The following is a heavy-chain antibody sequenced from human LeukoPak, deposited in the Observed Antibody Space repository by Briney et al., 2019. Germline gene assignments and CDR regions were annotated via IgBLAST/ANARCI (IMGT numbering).Heavy chain of an antibody. CDR2: IYYSGST. CDR1: GGSINNNDYY. V-gene: IGHV4-39*07. CDR3: ASDSSGYYGYSDY. Sequence: SETLSLTCTVSGGSINNNDYYWGWVRQPPGKGLEWIGTIYYSGSTYYSPSLKSRVTISVDTSKNQFSLKLSSVTAADTAVYYCASDSSGYYGYSDYWGQGTLVTVSS. D-gene: IGHD3-22*01. J-gene: IGHJ4*02.